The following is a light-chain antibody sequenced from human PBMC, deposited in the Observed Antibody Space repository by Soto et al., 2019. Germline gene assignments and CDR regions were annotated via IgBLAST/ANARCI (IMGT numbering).Light chain of an antibody. CDR3: SSYTSTTTWV. CDR1: GSDVGGYNY. J-gene: IGLJ7*01. V-gene: IGLV2-14*01. CDR2: EVS. Sequence: QSALTQPASVSGSPGQSITISCTGTGSDVGGYNYVSWYQQHPGKAPKLMIYEVSNRPSGVSNRFSGSKSGSTASLTISGLQAEDEADYYCSSYTSTTTWVFGGGTQLTVL.